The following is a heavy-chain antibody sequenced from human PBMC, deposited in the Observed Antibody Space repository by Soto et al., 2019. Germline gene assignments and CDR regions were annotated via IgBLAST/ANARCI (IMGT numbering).Heavy chain of an antibody. CDR2: LNPTGST. V-gene: IGHV4-34*01. CDR3: ARGNFYNGLDV. Sequence: SETLSLTCAVSGGSFSDNYWSWIRRPPGKGLEWIGELNPTGSTHYNPSLKGRVTISIDTSQNHFSLKLNSVTAADTAVYYCARGNFYNGLDVWDQGTTVTVSS. CDR1: GGSFSDNY. J-gene: IGHJ6*02.